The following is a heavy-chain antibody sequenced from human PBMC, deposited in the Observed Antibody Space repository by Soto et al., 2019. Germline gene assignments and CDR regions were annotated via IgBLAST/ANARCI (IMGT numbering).Heavy chain of an antibody. Sequence: QVQLVQSGAEVKKPGASVKVSCKASGYTFTGYYMHWVRQAPGQGLEWMGWINPNSGGTNYAQKFQGRVTMTRDTAISTAYMELSRLRSDDTAVYYCARGGTSWDYDSSGYPLDYWGQGTLVTVSS. J-gene: IGHJ4*02. CDR2: INPNSGGT. CDR1: GYTFTGYY. D-gene: IGHD3-22*01. CDR3: ARGGTSWDYDSSGYPLDY. V-gene: IGHV1-2*02.